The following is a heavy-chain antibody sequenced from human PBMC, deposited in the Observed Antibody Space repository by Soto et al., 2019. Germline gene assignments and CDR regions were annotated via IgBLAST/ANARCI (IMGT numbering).Heavy chain of an antibody. CDR1: GYTFTSYA. CDR3: ARLGYCTNGVCYTADY. CDR2: INAGNGNT. J-gene: IGHJ4*02. V-gene: IGHV1-3*01. Sequence: GASVKVSCKASGYTFTSYAMHWVRQAPGQRLEWMGWINAGNGNTKYSQKFQGRVTITRDTSASTAYMELSSLRSEDTAVYYYARLGYCTNGVCYTADYWGQGTLVTVSS. D-gene: IGHD2-8*01.